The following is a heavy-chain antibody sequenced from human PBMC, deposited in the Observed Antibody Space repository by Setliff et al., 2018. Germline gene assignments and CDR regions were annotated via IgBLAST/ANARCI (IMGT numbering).Heavy chain of an antibody. CDR2: VRYDGSYK. J-gene: IGHJ4*02. CDR3: AKVKKPLIRGSGFDY. Sequence: GGSLRLSCAASGFVFGTYGMHWVRQAPGKGLYWVASVRYDGSYKVYADSVKCRFTISRDNSENTLFLQMTSLRPEDTGIYYCAKVKKPLIRGSGFDYWGRGTLVTVSS. CDR1: GFVFGTYG. D-gene: IGHD2-8*01. V-gene: IGHV3-30*02.